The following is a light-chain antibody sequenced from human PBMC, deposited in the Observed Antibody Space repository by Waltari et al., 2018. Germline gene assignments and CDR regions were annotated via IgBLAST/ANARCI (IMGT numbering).Light chain of an antibody. Sequence: DIVMTQSPDSLAVSLGEKATINCKSNQSLLYNSNNKNYLAWYQQKPGQPLKLFFYWAPSRESGVPDRFSGSGSGTDFTLTIGSLQAEDVAVYYCQQYYTAPYTFGQGTKLEIK. CDR3: QQYYTAPYT. J-gene: IGKJ2*01. CDR1: QSLLYNSNNKNY. CDR2: WAP. V-gene: IGKV4-1*01.